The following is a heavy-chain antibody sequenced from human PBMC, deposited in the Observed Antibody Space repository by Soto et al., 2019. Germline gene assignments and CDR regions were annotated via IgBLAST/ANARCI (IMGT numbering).Heavy chain of an antibody. D-gene: IGHD3-3*01. J-gene: IGHJ4*02. CDR1: GGSISRGDYY. CDR3: ARGYYDFWSGYSQSYYFVY. CDR2: IYYSGST. V-gene: IGHV4-30-4*01. Sequence: QVQLQESGPGLVKPSQTLSLTCTVSGGSISRGDYYWSWIRQPPGKGLEWNGYIYYSGSTSYNPALMSRVTISVDTAKIQFCLKLSSVTAADTAVYYCARGYYDFWSGYSQSYYFVYWGQGTLLTVSS.